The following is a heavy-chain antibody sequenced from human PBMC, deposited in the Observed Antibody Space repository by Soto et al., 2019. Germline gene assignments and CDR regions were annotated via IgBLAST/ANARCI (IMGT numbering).Heavy chain of an antibody. CDR2: IYPSDSDT. Sequence: PGESLKISCNASGYIFTNYWIGWVRQMPGQGLEWMGIIYPSDSDTRYSPSFQGQVTISADKSITTAYLQWSSLKASDTAVYYCARGGVTSRTFDYWGQGTLVTVYS. D-gene: IGHD1-26*01. CDR3: ARGGVTSRTFDY. V-gene: IGHV5-51*01. J-gene: IGHJ4*02. CDR1: GYIFTNYW.